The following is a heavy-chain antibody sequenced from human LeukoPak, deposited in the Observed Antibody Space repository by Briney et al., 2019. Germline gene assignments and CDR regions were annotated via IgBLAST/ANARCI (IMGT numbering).Heavy chain of an antibody. CDR1: GFTVSSNY. CDR2: IYSGGST. V-gene: IGHV3-53*04. D-gene: IGHD5-18*01. J-gene: IGHJ3*02. CDR3: AGEGYSYGYDASDI. Sequence: GGSLRLSCAASGFTVSSNYMSWVRQAPGKGLEWVSVIYSGGSTYYADSVKGRFTISRHNSKNTLYLQMNSLRAEDTAVYYCAGEGYSYGYDASDIWGQGTMVTVSS.